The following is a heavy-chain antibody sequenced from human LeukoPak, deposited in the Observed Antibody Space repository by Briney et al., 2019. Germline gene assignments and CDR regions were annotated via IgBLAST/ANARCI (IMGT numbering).Heavy chain of an antibody. CDR1: GYTLTELS. Sequence: ASVKVSCKVSGYTLTELSMHWVRQAPGKGLEWMGGFDPEDGETPYAQKFQGRGTMTEDTSTDTAYMELSSLRSEDTAVYYCATDPGYYYGMDVWGQGTTVTVSS. V-gene: IGHV1-24*01. CDR2: FDPEDGET. J-gene: IGHJ6*02. CDR3: ATDPGYYYGMDV.